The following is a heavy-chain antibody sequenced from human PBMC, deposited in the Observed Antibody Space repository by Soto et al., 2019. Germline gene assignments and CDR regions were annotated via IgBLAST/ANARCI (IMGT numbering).Heavy chain of an antibody. V-gene: IGHV3-7*01. CDR2: ISQDGSER. CDR1: GFNLSSSW. CDR3: ARSSDWIDDL. D-gene: IGHD2-2*01. Sequence: GGSLRLSCAASGFNLSSSWMNWVRQAPGRGLEWVAIISQDGSERYYVDSVKGRFTISRDNAKNALYLQMSSLRVEDTAVYWCARSSDWIDDLWGQGTLVTVSS. J-gene: IGHJ4*02.